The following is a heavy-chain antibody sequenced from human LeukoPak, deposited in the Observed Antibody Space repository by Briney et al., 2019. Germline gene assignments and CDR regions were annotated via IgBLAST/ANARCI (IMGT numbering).Heavy chain of an antibody. CDR3: AREIWSNDYVWGSYRYYFDY. CDR2: IYTSGST. Sequence: SETLSLTRTVSGGSISSYYWSWIRQPAGKGLEWIGRIYTSGSTNYNPSLKSRVTMSVDTSKNQFSLKLSSVTAADTAVYYCAREIWSNDYVWGSYRYYFDYWGQGTLVTVSS. V-gene: IGHV4-4*07. D-gene: IGHD3-16*02. CDR1: GGSISSYY. J-gene: IGHJ4*02.